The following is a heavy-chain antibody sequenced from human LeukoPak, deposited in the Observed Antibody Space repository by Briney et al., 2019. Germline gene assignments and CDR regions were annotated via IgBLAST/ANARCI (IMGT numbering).Heavy chain of an antibody. D-gene: IGHD4-17*01. Sequence: GGSLRLSCAASGFTVRSNYMSWFRQAPGKGLEWASVIYNDGRTYYADSVKGRFIISKDISQNTVYLQMNNLRAEDTAVYYCARDWQTVDGNYYYMDVWGKGTTVTISS. V-gene: IGHV3-66*01. CDR3: ARDWQTVDGNYYYMDV. CDR2: IYNDGRT. J-gene: IGHJ6*03. CDR1: GFTVRSNY.